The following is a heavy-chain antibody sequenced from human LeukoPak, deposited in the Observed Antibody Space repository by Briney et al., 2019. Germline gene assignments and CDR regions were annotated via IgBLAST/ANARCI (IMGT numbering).Heavy chain of an antibody. Sequence: PGGSVRLSCAASGITFSSYEMNWVRQAPGKGLQWVSYISSSGSTIYYADSVKGRFTISRDNAKNSLYLQMNSLRAEDTAVYYCASELEAAFLFGFDYWGQGTPVTVSS. V-gene: IGHV3-48*03. CDR3: ASELEAAFLFGFDY. J-gene: IGHJ4*02. CDR1: GITFSSYE. CDR2: ISSSGSTI. D-gene: IGHD2-15*01.